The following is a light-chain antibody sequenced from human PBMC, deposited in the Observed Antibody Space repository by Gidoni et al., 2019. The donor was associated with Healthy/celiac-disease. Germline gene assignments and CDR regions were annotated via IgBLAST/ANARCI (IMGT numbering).Light chain of an antibody. CDR2: DAS. V-gene: IGKV3-11*01. CDR1: QSVSRY. J-gene: IGKJ1*01. CDR3: QQRSNWRT. Sequence: EIVLTQSPATLSLSPGERATLSCRDSQSVSRYLAWYQQNPGQGPRRLIYDASNRATGIPARSSGSGSGTDVTLTISSLETEDFAVYYCQQRSNWRTFGQGTKVEIK.